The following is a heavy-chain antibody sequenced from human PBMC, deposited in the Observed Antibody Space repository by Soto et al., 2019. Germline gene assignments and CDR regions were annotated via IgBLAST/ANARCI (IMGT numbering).Heavy chain of an antibody. D-gene: IGHD5-18*01. CDR2: INHSGST. CDR3: ARQGYSYAPDY. Sequence: PSETLSLTCAVYGGSFSGYYWSWIRQPPGKGLEWIGEINHSGSTNYNPSLKSRVTISVDTSKNQFSLKLSSVTAVDTAVYYCARQGYSYAPDYWGQGTLVTVSS. CDR1: GGSFSGYY. V-gene: IGHV4-34*01. J-gene: IGHJ4*02.